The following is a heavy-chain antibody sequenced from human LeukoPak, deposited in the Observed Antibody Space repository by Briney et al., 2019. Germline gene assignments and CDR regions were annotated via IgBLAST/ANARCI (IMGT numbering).Heavy chain of an antibody. J-gene: IGHJ5*02. CDR1: GYTLTELS. CDR2: INHNSGGT. V-gene: IGHV1-2*02. D-gene: IGHD1-1*01. CDR3: AREAETTLNWFDP. Sequence: GASVKVSCKVSGYTLTELSIHWVRQAPGKGLEWMGWINHNSGGTKFAQKFQGRVTMTRDTSIRTAYMELSRLRSDDTAVYYCAREAETTLNWFDPWGQGTLVTVSS.